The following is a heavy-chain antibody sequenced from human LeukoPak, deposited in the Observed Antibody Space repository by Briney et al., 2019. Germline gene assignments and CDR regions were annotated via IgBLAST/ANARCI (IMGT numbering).Heavy chain of an antibody. V-gene: IGHV3-23*01. CDR2: ISGSGGST. CDR3: AKDPYSSSSNYMDV. Sequence: GGPLRLSCAASGFTFSSYAMSWVRQAPGKGLEWVSAISGSGGSTYYADSVKGRFTISRDNSKNTLYLQMNSLRAEDTAVYYCAKDPYSSSSNYMDVWGKGTTVTVSS. J-gene: IGHJ6*03. D-gene: IGHD6-13*01. CDR1: GFTFSSYA.